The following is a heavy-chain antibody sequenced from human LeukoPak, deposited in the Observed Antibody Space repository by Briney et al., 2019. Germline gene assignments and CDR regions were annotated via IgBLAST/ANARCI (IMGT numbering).Heavy chain of an antibody. V-gene: IGHV4-34*01. Sequence: SETLSLTCTVYGGSFSGYYWSWIRQPPGKGLEWIGEINHSGSTNYNPSLKSRVTISVDTSKNQFSLKLSSVTAADTAVYYCARGRARTGSSSSLGWFDPWGQGTLVTVSS. CDR3: ARGRARTGSSSSLGWFDP. D-gene: IGHD6-6*01. CDR1: GGSFSGYY. CDR2: INHSGST. J-gene: IGHJ5*02.